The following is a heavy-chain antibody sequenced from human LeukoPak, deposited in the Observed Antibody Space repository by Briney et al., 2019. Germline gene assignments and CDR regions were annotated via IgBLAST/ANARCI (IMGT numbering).Heavy chain of an antibody. CDR1: GFTFDDYA. J-gene: IGHJ4*02. CDR3: TREDYYYASGR. D-gene: IGHD3-10*01. CDR2: ISWNSGSI. V-gene: IGHV3-9*01. Sequence: GGSLRLSCAASGFTFDDYAMHWVRQAPGKGLEWVSGISWNSGSIGYADSVKGRFTISRDNAKNSLFLQMNSLRAEDTAVYYCTREDYYYASGRWAQGTLVTVSS.